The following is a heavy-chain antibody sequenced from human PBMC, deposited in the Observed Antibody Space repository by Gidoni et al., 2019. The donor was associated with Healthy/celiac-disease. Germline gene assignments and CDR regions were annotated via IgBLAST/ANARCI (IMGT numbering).Heavy chain of an antibody. Sequence: QVHLVQSGAELKKPGASVQVSFQASGYTFTSYGISWVRQDPGQGLEWMGWISDYNGNTNYAQKLQGRVTMTTDTSTSTAYMELRSLRSDETAVYYCARDLGDYDEITYDYWGQGTLVTVSS. J-gene: IGHJ4*02. CDR1: GYTFTSYG. V-gene: IGHV1-18*04. CDR3: ARDLGDYDEITYDY. D-gene: IGHD4-17*01. CDR2: ISDYNGNT.